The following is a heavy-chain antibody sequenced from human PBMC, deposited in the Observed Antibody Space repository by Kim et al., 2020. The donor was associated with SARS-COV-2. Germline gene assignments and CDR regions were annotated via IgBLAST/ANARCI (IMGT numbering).Heavy chain of an antibody. CDR2: ISAYNGNT. V-gene: IGHV1-18*01. CDR3: ARDHCGGDCLDAFDI. J-gene: IGHJ3*02. Sequence: ASVKVSCKASGYTFTSYGISWVRQAPGQGLEWMGCISAYNGNTNYAQKLQGRVTMTTDTSTSTAYMELRSLRSDDTAVYYCARDHCGGDCLDAFDIWGQGTMVTVSS. D-gene: IGHD2-21*01. CDR1: GYTFTSYG.